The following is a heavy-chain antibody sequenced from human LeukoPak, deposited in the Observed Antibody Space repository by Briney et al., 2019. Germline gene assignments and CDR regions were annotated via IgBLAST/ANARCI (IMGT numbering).Heavy chain of an antibody. CDR1: GGSINNYY. J-gene: IGHJ6*03. Sequence: SETLSLTCIVSGGSINNYYWNWIRQPPGKGLEWVGTIYYSGTTYYSPFLTSRVTISVDTSKNQFSLKLSSVTAADTAVYYCARDFNFGVVINSYYYYMDVWGKGTTVTVSS. V-gene: IGHV4-39*02. CDR3: ARDFNFGVVINSYYYYMDV. D-gene: IGHD3-3*01. CDR2: IYYSGTT.